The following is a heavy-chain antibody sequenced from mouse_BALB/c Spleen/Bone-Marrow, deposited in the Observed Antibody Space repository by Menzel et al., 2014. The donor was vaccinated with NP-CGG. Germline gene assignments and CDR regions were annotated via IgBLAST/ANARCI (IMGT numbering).Heavy chain of an antibody. V-gene: IGHV1-52*01. CDR1: GYTFTNYW. D-gene: IGHD1-1*01. CDR3: ARWGTTVVDYFDV. Sequence: QVQLKQSGAELVRPGASVKLSCKASGYTFTNYWMNWVKQRPEQGLEWIGRIDPYDSETHSNQKLKDKAILTVDKSSSTAYMQLSSLTSEDSAVYYCARWGTTVVDYFDVWGAGTTVTVSS. J-gene: IGHJ1*02. CDR2: IDPYDSET.